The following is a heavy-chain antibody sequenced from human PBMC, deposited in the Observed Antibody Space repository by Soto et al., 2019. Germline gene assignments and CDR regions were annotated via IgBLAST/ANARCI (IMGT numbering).Heavy chain of an antibody. D-gene: IGHD2-15*01. CDR1: GGSFSGYY. Sequence: QVQLQQWGAGLLKPSETLSLTCAVYGGSFSGYYWSWIRQPPGKGLEWNGEINHSGSTNYNPSLKSRVTISVDTSKNQFSLKLSSVTAADTAVYYCARSGYCSGGSCDNWFDPWGQGTLVTVSS. CDR2: INHSGST. CDR3: ARSGYCSGGSCDNWFDP. J-gene: IGHJ5*02. V-gene: IGHV4-34*01.